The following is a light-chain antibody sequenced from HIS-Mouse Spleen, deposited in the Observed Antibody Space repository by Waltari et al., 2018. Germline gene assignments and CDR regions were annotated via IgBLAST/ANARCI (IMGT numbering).Light chain of an antibody. CDR1: ALPTKY. CDR3: YSTDSSGNHRV. Sequence: SYELTQPPSVSVSPGQTARITCSGDALPTKYAYWYQQKSGQAPVLVIYEDSKRPSGSPGRFSGSSSGKMATLTISGAQVEYEADYYCYSTDSSGNHRVFGGGTKLTVL. V-gene: IGLV3-10*01. J-gene: IGLJ2*01. CDR2: EDS.